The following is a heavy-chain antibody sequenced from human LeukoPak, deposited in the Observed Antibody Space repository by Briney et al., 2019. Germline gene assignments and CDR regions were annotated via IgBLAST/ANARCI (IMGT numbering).Heavy chain of an antibody. CDR1: GYSISSGYY. J-gene: IGHJ5*02. CDR3: ARLKGFVGALGWFDP. Sequence: SETLSLTCTVSGYSISSGYYWGWIRQPPGKGLEWIGSIYHSGSTYYNPSLKSRVTISVDTSKNQFSLKLSSVTAADTAVYYCARLKGFVGALGWFDPWGQGTLVTVSS. D-gene: IGHD3-16*01. V-gene: IGHV4-38-2*02. CDR2: IYHSGST.